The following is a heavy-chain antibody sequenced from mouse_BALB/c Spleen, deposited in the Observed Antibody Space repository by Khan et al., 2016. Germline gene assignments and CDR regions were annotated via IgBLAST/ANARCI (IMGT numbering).Heavy chain of an antibody. CDR2: IRLKSNNYAT. J-gene: IGHJ2*01. CDR3: TAVVDY. CDR1: GFTFSNYW. V-gene: IGHV6-6*02. Sequence: EVKLEESGGGLVQPGGSMKLSCVASGFTFSNYWMNWVRQSPEKGLEWVAEIRLKSNNYATHFAESVKGRFTISRADSKSSVYLQMNNLRDEDTGIYYCTAVVDYWGQGTTLTVSS. D-gene: IGHD1-1*01.